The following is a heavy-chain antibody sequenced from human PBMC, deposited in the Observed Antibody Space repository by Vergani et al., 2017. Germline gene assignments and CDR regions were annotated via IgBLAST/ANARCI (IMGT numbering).Heavy chain of an antibody. D-gene: IGHD1-26*01. Sequence: QEQLLQSGGGVVQPGGSLRLSCIGSGYTFGHFDMHWVRQAPGKGLAWVAFIRYDGSNPQYIDSVQGRFTISRDNSKDTLFLQMNGLRPEDTGTYFCANKGGSLYYYGVDGWGEGTTIAVSS. CDR3: ANKGGSLYYYGVDG. CDR2: IRYDGSNP. J-gene: IGHJ6*04. V-gene: IGHV3-30*02. CDR1: GYTFGHFD.